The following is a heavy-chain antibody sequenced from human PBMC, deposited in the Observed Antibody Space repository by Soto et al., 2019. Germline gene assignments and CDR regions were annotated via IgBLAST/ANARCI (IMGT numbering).Heavy chain of an antibody. J-gene: IGHJ4*02. CDR2: MYHSGST. D-gene: IGHD2-21*01. CDR3: VRGDGDRYDGHGYLGRH. Sequence: SETLSLTCAVSGGSISSPTWWTWVRQPPGRGLEWIGEMYHSGSTNYKSSLKSRVTISVDKSKNHFSLKLKSVTAADTAVYYCVRGDGDRYDGHGYLGRHWGQGSLVTVSS. V-gene: IGHV4-4*02. CDR1: GGSISSPTW.